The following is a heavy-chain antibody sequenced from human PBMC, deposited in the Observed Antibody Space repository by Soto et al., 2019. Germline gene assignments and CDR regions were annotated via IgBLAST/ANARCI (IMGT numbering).Heavy chain of an antibody. CDR3: AKDRTPRDIVATIDY. CDR2: ISGSGGST. D-gene: IGHD5-12*01. J-gene: IGHJ4*02. CDR1: GFTFSSYA. Sequence: GGSLRLSCAASGFTFSSYAMSWVRQAPGKGLEWVSAISGSGGSTYYADSVKGRFTISRDNSKNTLYLQMNSLRAEDTAVYYCAKDRTPRDIVATIDYRGQGTLVTVSS. V-gene: IGHV3-23*01.